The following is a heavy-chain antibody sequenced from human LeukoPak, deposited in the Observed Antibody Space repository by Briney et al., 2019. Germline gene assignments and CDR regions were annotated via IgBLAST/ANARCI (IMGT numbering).Heavy chain of an antibody. J-gene: IGHJ4*02. V-gene: IGHV4-59*01. Sequence: PSETLSLTCTVSGGSISGYYRSWIRQPPGKGLEWIAFIAYSGSTNYNPSLKSRVTMSIDTSKNQFSLNLSSVTAADTAVYYCARAATAATILDYWGQGTLVTVSS. CDR1: GGSISGYY. CDR2: IAYSGST. D-gene: IGHD5-12*01. CDR3: ARAATAATILDY.